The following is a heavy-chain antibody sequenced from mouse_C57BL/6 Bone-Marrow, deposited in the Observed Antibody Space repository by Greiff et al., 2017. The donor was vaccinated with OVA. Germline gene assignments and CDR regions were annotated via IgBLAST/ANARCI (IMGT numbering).Heavy chain of an antibody. CDR3: TRDYYGSSPDWYFDV. J-gene: IGHJ1*03. V-gene: IGHV1-15*01. D-gene: IGHD1-1*01. CDR2: IDPETGGT. Sequence: VQLQASGAELVRPGASVTLSCKASGYTFTDYEMHWVKQTPVHGLEWIGAIDPETGGTAYNQKFKGKAILTADKSSSTAYMELRSLTSEDSAVYYCTRDYYGSSPDWYFDVWGTGTTVTVSS. CDR1: GYTFTDYE.